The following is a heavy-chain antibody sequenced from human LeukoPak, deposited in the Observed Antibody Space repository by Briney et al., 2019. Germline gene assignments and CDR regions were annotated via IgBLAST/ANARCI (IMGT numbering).Heavy chain of an antibody. CDR2: IYYSGST. D-gene: IGHD6-19*01. Sequence: KPSETLSLTCSVSGGSISSSSYYWGWIRQPPGKGLEWIGYIYYSGSTYYNPSLKSRVTISVDTSKNQFSLKLSSVTAADTAVYYCARTKYSSGWYVVRSGDPFDYWGQGTLVTVSS. CDR1: GGSISSSSYY. CDR3: ARTKYSSGWYVVRSGDPFDY. V-gene: IGHV4-30-4*08. J-gene: IGHJ4*02.